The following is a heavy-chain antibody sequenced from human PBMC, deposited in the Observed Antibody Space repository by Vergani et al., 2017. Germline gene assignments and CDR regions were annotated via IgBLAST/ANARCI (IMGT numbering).Heavy chain of an antibody. CDR1: GASIRSSNYY. J-gene: IGHJ5*02. D-gene: IGHD6-19*01. V-gene: IGHV4-39*01. CDR3: AIHSTVEWVVKLGWIDP. Sequence: QLQLQESGPGLVKPSATLSLTCSVSGASIRSSNYYWGWIRQPPGKGLEWIASIYYSGSTYYNPSLKSRVTISVDTSKNQFSLKLSSVTAADTAVYFCAIHSTVEWVVKLGWIDPWGQGILVTVSS. CDR2: IYYSGST.